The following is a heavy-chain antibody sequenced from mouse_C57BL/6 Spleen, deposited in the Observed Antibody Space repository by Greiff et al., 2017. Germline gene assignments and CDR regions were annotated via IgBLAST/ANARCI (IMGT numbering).Heavy chain of an antibody. CDR1: GYSITSGYY. J-gene: IGHJ3*01. V-gene: IGHV3-6*01. CDR2: ISYDGSN. Sequence: EVQLQQSGPGLVKPSQSLSLTCSVTGYSITSGYYWNWIRQFPGNKLEWMGYISYDGSNNYNPSLKNRISITRDTAKNQFFLKLNSVTTEDTATYYCARPYGSSYVPFAYWGQGTLVTVSA. CDR3: ARPYGSSYVPFAY. D-gene: IGHD1-1*01.